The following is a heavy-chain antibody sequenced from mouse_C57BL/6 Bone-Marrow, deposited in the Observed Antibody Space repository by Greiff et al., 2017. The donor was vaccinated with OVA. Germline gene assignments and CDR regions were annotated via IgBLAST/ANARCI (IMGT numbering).Heavy chain of an antibody. Sequence: QVQLKESGAELVKPGASVKMSCKASGYTFTSYWITWVKQRPGQGLEWIGDIYPGSGSTNYNEKFKSKATLTVDTSSSTAYMQLSSLTSEDSAVYYCARGGDGYSFDYWGQGTTLTVSS. D-gene: IGHD2-3*01. CDR2: IYPGSGST. V-gene: IGHV1-55*01. CDR1: GYTFTSYW. J-gene: IGHJ2*01. CDR3: ARGGDGYSFDY.